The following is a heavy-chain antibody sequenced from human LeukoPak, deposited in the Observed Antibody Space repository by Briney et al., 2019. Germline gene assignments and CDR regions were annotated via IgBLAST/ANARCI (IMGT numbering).Heavy chain of an antibody. CDR3: ARGKGGGQIFGVALGY. Sequence: ASVKVSCKASGYTFTSYDINWVRQATGQGLEWMGWMNPNSGNTGYAQKFQGRVTMTRNTSISTAYTELSSLRSEDTAVYYCARGKGGGQIFGVALGYWGQGTLVTVSS. CDR1: GYTFTSYD. J-gene: IGHJ4*02. V-gene: IGHV1-8*01. D-gene: IGHD3-3*01. CDR2: MNPNSGNT.